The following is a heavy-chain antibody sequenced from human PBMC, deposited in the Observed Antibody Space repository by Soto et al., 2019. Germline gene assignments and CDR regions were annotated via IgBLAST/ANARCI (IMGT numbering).Heavy chain of an antibody. CDR3: ARDQGGIFGFHYYMDV. Sequence: GGSLRLSCAASGFTFSSYGMHWVRQAPGKGLEWVAVIWYDGSNKYYADSVKGRFTISRDNSKNTLYLQMNSLRAEDTAVYYCARDQGGIFGFHYYMDVWGKGTTVTVSS. J-gene: IGHJ6*03. CDR2: IWYDGSNK. V-gene: IGHV3-33*01. CDR1: GFTFSSYG. D-gene: IGHD3-3*01.